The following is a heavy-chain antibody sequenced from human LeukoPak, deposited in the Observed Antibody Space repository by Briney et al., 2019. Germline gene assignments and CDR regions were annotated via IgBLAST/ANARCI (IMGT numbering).Heavy chain of an antibody. Sequence: GGSLRLSCAASGFTFDDYAMHWVRQAPGKGLEWVSSISRNSGSIGYADSVKGRFTISRDNAKNSLFLQMNSLRAEDTALYYCAKDTGSGNYIYCFDYWGQGTLVTVSS. CDR1: GFTFDDYA. D-gene: IGHD1-26*01. CDR2: ISRNSGSI. CDR3: AKDTGSGNYIYCFDY. V-gene: IGHV3-9*01. J-gene: IGHJ4*02.